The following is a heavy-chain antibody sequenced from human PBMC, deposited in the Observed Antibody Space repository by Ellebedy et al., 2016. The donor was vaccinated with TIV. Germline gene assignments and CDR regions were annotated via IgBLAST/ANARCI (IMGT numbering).Heavy chain of an antibody. CDR1: GFTVSGKF. CDR3: VGARVETAAASLDY. Sequence: GESLKISCAAFGFTVSGKFMNWVRQAPGKGLEWVPVIYSGGNTYYADSVKCRFPISRDISKNTLYLQMNSLRAEDTAVYYCVGARVETAAASLDYWGQGTLVTVSS. J-gene: IGHJ4*02. D-gene: IGHD5-24*01. CDR2: IYSGGNT. V-gene: IGHV3-66*01.